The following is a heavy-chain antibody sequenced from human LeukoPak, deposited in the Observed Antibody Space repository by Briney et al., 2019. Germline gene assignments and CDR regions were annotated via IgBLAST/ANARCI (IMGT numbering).Heavy chain of an antibody. V-gene: IGHV4-59*12. CDR1: GGSISSYY. CDR2: ISYDGTT. D-gene: IGHD3-9*01. Sequence: SETLSLTCTVSGGSISSYYWTWIRQTPGTGLEWIGCISYDGTTTYHPSLNSRVTISVDASKNQFSLKLSSVTAADTAVYYCARGIRDDILTGYYYYFDYWGQGTLVTVSS. J-gene: IGHJ4*02. CDR3: ARGIRDDILTGYYYYFDY.